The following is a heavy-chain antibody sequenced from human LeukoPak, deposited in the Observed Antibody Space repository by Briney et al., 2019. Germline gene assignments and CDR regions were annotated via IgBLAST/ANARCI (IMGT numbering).Heavy chain of an antibody. V-gene: IGHV3-23*01. CDR3: AKGMLVATTNFDY. CDR1: GFTFSNFA. J-gene: IGHJ4*02. D-gene: IGHD5-24*01. CDR2: FSGRTTNT. Sequence: GGSLRLSCAASGFTFSNFAMTWIRQAPGKGLEWVSTFSGRTTNTYYADSVKGRFTISRHNSENTLYLQMNSLRAEDTAVYYCAKGMLVATTNFDYSGQGALVTASS.